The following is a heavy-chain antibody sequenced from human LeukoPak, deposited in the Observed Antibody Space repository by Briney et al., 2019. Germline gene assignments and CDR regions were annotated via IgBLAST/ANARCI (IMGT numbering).Heavy chain of an antibody. J-gene: IGHJ4*02. V-gene: IGHV1-2*02. D-gene: IGHD2-15*01. CDR1: GYTFTGYY. CDR3: ASAFDSGGLVLSY. Sequence: ASVKVSCKASGYTFTGYYMHWVRQAPGQGLEWMGWINPNTGDTHYAQKFQGRVTVTRDTSISTAYMELSRLTSDDTAVYYCASAFDSGGLVLSYWGQGTLVTVSS. CDR2: INPNTGDT.